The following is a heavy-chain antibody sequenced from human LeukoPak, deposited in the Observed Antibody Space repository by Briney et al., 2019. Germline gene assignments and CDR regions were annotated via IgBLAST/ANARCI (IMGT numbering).Heavy chain of an antibody. Sequence: GGSLRLSCAASGFTFSSYSMNWVRQAPGKGLEWVSSISSSSSYIYYADSVKGRFTISRENAKNSLYLQMNSLRAEDTAVYYCARVLSGYVDYWGQGTLVTVSS. J-gene: IGHJ4*02. V-gene: IGHV3-21*01. CDR2: ISSSSSYI. CDR3: ARVLSGYVDY. CDR1: GFTFSSYS. D-gene: IGHD1-26*01.